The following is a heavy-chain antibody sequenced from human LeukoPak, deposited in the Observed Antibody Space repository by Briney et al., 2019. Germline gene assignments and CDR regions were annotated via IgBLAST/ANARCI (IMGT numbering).Heavy chain of an antibody. D-gene: IGHD3-10*01. CDR3: ARLYPDYYGSGSYSDY. CDR1: GGSISSSSYY. CDR2: IYYSGST. Sequence: PSETLSLTCTVSGGSISSSSYYWGWIRQPPGTGLEWLGSIYYSGSTYYNPSLKSRVTISVDTSKNQFSLKLSSVTAADTAVYYCARLYPDYYGSGSYSDYWGQGTLVTVSS. V-gene: IGHV4-39*01. J-gene: IGHJ4*02.